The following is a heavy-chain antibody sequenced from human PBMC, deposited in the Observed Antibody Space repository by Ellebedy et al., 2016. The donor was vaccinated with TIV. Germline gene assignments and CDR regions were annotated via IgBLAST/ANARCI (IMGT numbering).Heavy chain of an antibody. CDR1: GFTFSSYW. Sequence: GESLKISXAASGFTFSSYWMSWVRQAPGKGLEWVANIKQDGSEKYYVDSVKGRFTISRDNAKNSLYLQMNSLRAEDTAVYYCANLGKARDYWGQGTLVTVSS. V-gene: IGHV3-7*01. CDR2: IKQDGSEK. CDR3: ANLGKARDY. J-gene: IGHJ4*02. D-gene: IGHD3-16*01.